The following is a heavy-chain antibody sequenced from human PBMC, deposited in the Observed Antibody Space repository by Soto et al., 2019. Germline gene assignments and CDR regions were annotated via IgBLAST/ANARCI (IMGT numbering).Heavy chain of an antibody. V-gene: IGHV1-3*01. CDR3: ARASYGDYGGFFDY. Sequence: QNLQGRVTITRDTSASTAYMDLSSLRSEATAVYYCARASYGDYGGFFDYWGQGTLVTVSS. J-gene: IGHJ4*02. D-gene: IGHD4-17*01.